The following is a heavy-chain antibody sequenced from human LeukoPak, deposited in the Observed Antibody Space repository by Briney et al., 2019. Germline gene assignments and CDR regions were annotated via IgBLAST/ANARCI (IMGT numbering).Heavy chain of an antibody. CDR3: AREYYGTFEV. D-gene: IGHD3-10*01. Sequence: TSETLSLTCTVSGDSITSSSYYWAWIRQPPGKGLEWIGSVFQDVATYYNPSLQSPVTMSIDTSKNQCSLKLSSVTAADTAVYYCAREYYGTFEVWGQGTLVPVS. CDR2: VFQDVAT. CDR1: GDSITSSSYY. V-gene: IGHV4-39*01. J-gene: IGHJ4*02.